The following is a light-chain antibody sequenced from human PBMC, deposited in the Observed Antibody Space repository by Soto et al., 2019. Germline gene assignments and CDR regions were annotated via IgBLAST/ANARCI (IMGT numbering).Light chain of an antibody. Sequence: DIQMTQSPSTLSASIGDRVTITCRASQSISTWLAWYQQRPGKAPLLLIYRASTLKSGVPSRFSGSGSGTEFTLTISSLQPDDFASYYCQQYNGYPFSFGQGIKLEIK. V-gene: IGKV1-5*03. CDR2: RAS. J-gene: IGKJ2*03. CDR1: QSISTW. CDR3: QQYNGYPFS.